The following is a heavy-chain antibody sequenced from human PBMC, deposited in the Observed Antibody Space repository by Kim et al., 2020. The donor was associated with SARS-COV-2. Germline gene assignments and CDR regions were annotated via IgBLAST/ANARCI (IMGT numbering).Heavy chain of an antibody. J-gene: IGHJ4*02. V-gene: IGHV3-7*04. D-gene: IGHD6-13*01. CDR3: ARSSAGSWFFDY. Sequence: SVDSVKGRFTISRDSTKSSLYLQMNSLRAEDTAVYYCARSSAGSWFFDYWGQGTLVTVSS.